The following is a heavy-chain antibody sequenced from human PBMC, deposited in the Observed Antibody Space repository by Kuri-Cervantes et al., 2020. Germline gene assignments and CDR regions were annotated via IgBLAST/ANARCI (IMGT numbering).Heavy chain of an antibody. CDR2: ISSRGTTI. CDR3: ARDRFYFYDSSGYYGDAFDF. CDR1: GFTFSSYA. Sequence: GGSLRLSCAASGFTFSSYAMHWVRQAPGKGLEWVSYISSRGTTIYYADSVKGRFTIARENDRNSLYLQMNSLRAEDTAVYYCARDRFYFYDSSGYYGDAFDFWGQGTVVTVSS. J-gene: IGHJ3*01. V-gene: IGHV3-48*04. D-gene: IGHD3-22*01.